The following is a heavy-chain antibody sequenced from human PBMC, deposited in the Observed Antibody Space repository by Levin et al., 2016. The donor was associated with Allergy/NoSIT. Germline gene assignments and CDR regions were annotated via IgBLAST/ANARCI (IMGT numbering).Heavy chain of an antibody. D-gene: IGHD3-9*01. J-gene: IGHJ6*02. CDR1: GFTFSSYA. CDR3: ARDMHDILTGYYPLYYYYGMDV. V-gene: IGHV3-30-3*01. Sequence: GESLKISCAASGFTFSSYAMHWVRQAPGKGLEWVAVISYDGSNKYYADSVKGRFTISRDNSKNTLYLQMNSLRAEDTAVYYCARDMHDILTGYYPLYYYYGMDVWGQGTTVTVSS. CDR2: ISYDGSNK.